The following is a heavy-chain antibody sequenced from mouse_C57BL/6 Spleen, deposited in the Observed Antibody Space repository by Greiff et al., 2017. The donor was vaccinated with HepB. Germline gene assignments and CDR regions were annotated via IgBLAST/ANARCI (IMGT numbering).Heavy chain of an antibody. Sequence: EVQLQQSGAELVRPGASVKLSCTASGFNIKDYYMHWVKQRPEQGLEWIGRIDPEDGDTEYAPKFQGKATMTADTSSNTAYLQLSSLTSEDTAVYYCTTPGSSYRYAMDYGGQGTSVTVSS. J-gene: IGHJ4*01. CDR1: GFNIKDYY. V-gene: IGHV14-1*01. D-gene: IGHD1-1*01. CDR2: IDPEDGDT. CDR3: TTPGSSYRYAMDY.